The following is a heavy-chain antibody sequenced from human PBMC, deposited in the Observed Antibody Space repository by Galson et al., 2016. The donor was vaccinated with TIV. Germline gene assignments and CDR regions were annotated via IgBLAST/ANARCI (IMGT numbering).Heavy chain of an antibody. CDR3: ARPSDSSWYFDL. V-gene: IGHV1-69*13. CDR1: GGSFSNYA. Sequence: SVKVSCKASGGSFSNYAINWVRQAPGHGLEWMGGIIPIFRSPNYAQRFQGRVTITADESTSTAFVELSSLRSDDTAVYYCARPSDSSWYFDLWGRCTPVIVSS. J-gene: IGHJ2*01. D-gene: IGHD6-13*01. CDR2: IIPIFRSP.